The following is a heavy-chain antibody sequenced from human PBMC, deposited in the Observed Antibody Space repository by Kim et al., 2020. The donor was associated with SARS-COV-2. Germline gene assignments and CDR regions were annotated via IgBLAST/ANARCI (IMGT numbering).Heavy chain of an antibody. CDR2: INHSGST. CDR3: ARKRVGATTG. D-gene: IGHD1-26*01. CDR1: GGSFSGYY. V-gene: IGHV4-34*01. J-gene: IGHJ4*02. Sequence: SETLSLTCAVYGGSFSGYYWSWIRQPPGKGLEWIGEINHSGSTNYNPSLKSRVTISVDTSKNQFSLKLSSVTAADTAVYYCARKRVGATTGWGQGTLVTVSS.